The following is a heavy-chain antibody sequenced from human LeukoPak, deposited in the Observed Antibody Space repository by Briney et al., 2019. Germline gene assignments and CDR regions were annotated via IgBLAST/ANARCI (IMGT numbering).Heavy chain of an antibody. CDR1: GGSISSGGYY. V-gene: IGHV4-31*03. D-gene: IGHD6-19*01. J-gene: IGHJ5*02. CDR2: IYYSGST. CDR3: ARDASSSGWFNWFDP. Sequence: SETLSLTCTVSGGSISSGGYYWSWIRQHPGKGLEWIGYIYYSGSTYYNPSLKSRVTISVDTSKNQFSLKLSSVTAADTAVYYCARDASSSGWFNWFDPWGQGTLVTVSS.